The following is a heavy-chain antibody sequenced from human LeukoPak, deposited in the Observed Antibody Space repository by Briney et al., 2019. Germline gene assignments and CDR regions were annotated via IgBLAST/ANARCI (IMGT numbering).Heavy chain of an antibody. CDR3: ARTKERLRYSSSWELDY. D-gene: IGHD6-13*01. V-gene: IGHV1-2*02. J-gene: IGHJ4*02. CDR1: GYTFTGYY. CDR2: INPNSGGT. Sequence: GASVKVSCKASGYTFTGYYMHWVRQAPGQGLEWMGWINPNSGGTNYAQKFQGRVTMTRDTSISTAYMELSSLRSDDTAVYYCARTKERLRYSSSWELDYWGQGTLVTVSS.